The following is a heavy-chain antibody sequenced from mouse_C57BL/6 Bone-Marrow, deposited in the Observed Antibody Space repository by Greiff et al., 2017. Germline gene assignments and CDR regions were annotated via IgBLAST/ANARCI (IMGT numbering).Heavy chain of an antibody. Sequence: VQLQESGPGLVQPSQSLSITCTVSGFSLTSYGVHWVRQSPGKGLEWLGVIWSGGSTDYNAAFISSLSISKDNSKGQVFFKMNSLQGDDTAIFYCARKEYYGSWAWFAYWGQGTLVTVSA. V-gene: IGHV2-2*01. CDR3: ARKEYYGSWAWFAY. CDR2: IWSGGST. CDR1: GFSLTSYG. D-gene: IGHD1-1*01. J-gene: IGHJ3*01.